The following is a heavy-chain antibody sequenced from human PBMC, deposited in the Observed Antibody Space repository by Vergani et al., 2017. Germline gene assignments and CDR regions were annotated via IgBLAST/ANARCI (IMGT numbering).Heavy chain of an antibody. CDR3: ARDEYSSSWLYYYYGMDV. J-gene: IGHJ6*02. Sequence: EVQLLESGGGLVQPGGSLRLSCAASGFTFSSYAMSWVRQAPGKGLEWVSAISGSGGSTYYADSVKGRFTISRDNAKNSLYLQMNSLRAEDTAVYYCARDEYSSSWLYYYYGMDVWGQGTTVTVSS. CDR2: ISGSGGST. D-gene: IGHD6-13*01. CDR1: GFTFSSYA. V-gene: IGHV3-23*01.